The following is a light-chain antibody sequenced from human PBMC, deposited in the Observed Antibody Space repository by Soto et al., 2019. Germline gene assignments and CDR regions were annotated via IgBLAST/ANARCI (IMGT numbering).Light chain of an antibody. Sequence: QSALTQPAPVSGSPGQSITISCPGTSSDVGAYNSVSWYQQHPGKAPKLIIYDVSTRPSGISDRFSGSKSGNTASLTISGLQAEDESDYYCSSYTTSVTYVFGTGTKVTVL. CDR2: DVS. V-gene: IGLV2-14*01. CDR1: SSDVGAYNS. CDR3: SSYTTSVTYV. J-gene: IGLJ1*01.